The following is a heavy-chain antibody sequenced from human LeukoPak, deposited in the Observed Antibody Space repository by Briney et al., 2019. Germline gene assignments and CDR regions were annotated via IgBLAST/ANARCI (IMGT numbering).Heavy chain of an antibody. CDR3: ARGPISGWSADY. V-gene: IGHV3-48*02. CDR1: GLTFSSYN. CDR2: ISNSGSMI. Sequence: GGSLRLSCAVSGLTFSSYNMNWVRQAPGKGLEWVSYISNSGSMIYYADSVKGRFTLSRDNAKDSLYLQMNSLRDEDTAVYYCARGPISGWSADYWGQGTLVTVSS. D-gene: IGHD6-19*01. J-gene: IGHJ4*02.